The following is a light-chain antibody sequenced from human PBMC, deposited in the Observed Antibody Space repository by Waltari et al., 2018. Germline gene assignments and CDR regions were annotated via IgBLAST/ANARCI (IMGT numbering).Light chain of an antibody. J-gene: IGKJ2*01. CDR2: LGS. V-gene: IGKV2-28*01. CDR1: QSLLHSNGYNY. Sequence: ASISCRSSQSLLHSNGYNYLDWYLQKPGQSPQVLIYLGSNRASGVPDRFSGSGSGTDFTLNISRVEAEDVGVYYCMQILQPARTFGQGTRLEIK. CDR3: MQILQPART.